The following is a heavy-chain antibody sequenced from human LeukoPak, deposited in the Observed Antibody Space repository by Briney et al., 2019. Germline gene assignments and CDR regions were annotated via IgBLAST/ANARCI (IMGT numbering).Heavy chain of an antibody. CDR3: ASGGSGWYGVGDY. D-gene: IGHD6-19*01. Sequence: PSETLSLTCTVSGGPISSSTYYWGWIRQPPGKGLEWIGSIDYSGGTYYNPSLKSRLTIFVDTSKNQFSLKLSSVTAADTAVYYCASGGSGWYGVGDYWGQGNLVTVSS. J-gene: IGHJ4*02. CDR1: GGPISSSTYY. CDR2: IDYSGGT. V-gene: IGHV4-39*01.